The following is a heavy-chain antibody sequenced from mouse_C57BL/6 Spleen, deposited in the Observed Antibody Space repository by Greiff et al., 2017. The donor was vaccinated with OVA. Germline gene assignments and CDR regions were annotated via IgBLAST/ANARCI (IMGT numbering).Heavy chain of an antibody. Sequence: QVQLQQPGAELVMPGASVKLSCKASGYTFTSYWMHWVKQRPGQGLEWIGEIDPSDSYTNYNQKFKGKSTLTVDKSSSTAYMQLNSLTSEDSAVYYCASTDGDFDYWGQGTTLTVSS. D-gene: IGHD2-3*01. CDR2: IDPSDSYT. CDR3: ASTDGDFDY. CDR1: GYTFTSYW. J-gene: IGHJ2*01. V-gene: IGHV1-69*01.